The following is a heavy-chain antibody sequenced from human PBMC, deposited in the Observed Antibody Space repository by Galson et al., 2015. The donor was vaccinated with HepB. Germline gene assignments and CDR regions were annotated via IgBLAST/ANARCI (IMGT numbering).Heavy chain of an antibody. Sequence: SVKVSCKASGYTFTSYGISWVRQAPGQGLEWMGWISAYNGNTNYAQKLQGRVTMTTDTSTSTAYMELRSLRSDDTAVYYCARDPDIVLMVYAVYFDYWGQGTLVTVSS. CDR2: ISAYNGNT. J-gene: IGHJ4*02. D-gene: IGHD2-8*01. CDR1: GYTFTSYG. CDR3: ARDPDIVLMVYAVYFDY. V-gene: IGHV1-18*04.